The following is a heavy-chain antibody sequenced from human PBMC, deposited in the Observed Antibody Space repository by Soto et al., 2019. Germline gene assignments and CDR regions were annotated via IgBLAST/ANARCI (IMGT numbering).Heavy chain of an antibody. CDR3: AHVYGGYDNFDY. CDR2: IYWDADK. CDR1: GFSLSTSGVG. D-gene: IGHD5-12*01. V-gene: IGHV2-5*02. Sequence: QITLKESGPTLVKPTQTLTLTCTFSGFSLSTSGVGVGWIRQPPGKALEWLALIYWDADKRYSPSLKSRLTITKDPSKNQVVLTMTNMETVDTATYYCAHVYGGYDNFDYWVQGTLVTVSS. J-gene: IGHJ4*02.